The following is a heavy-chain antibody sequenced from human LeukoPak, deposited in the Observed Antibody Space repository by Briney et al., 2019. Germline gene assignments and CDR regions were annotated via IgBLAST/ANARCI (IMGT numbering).Heavy chain of an antibody. CDR3: ARLVEGDYYDSSGYYYFDY. Sequence: SQTLSLTCTVSGGSISSGGYFWSWIRQHPGRGLEWIGYIYYSGNTYYNPSLKSRVTISVDTSKNQFSLELSSVTAADTAVYYCARLVEGDYYDSSGYYYFDYWGQGTLVTVSS. CDR2: IYYSGNT. V-gene: IGHV4-31*03. J-gene: IGHJ4*02. D-gene: IGHD3-22*01. CDR1: GGSISSGGYF.